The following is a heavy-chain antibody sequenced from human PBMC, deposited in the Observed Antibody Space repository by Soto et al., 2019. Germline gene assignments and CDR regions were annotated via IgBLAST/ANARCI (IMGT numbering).Heavy chain of an antibody. CDR3: AKRGISIVVVPAARPGDYYYYMDV. V-gene: IGHV3-23*01. J-gene: IGHJ6*03. Sequence: GGSLRLSCVASGFTFSSYAMSWVRQAPGKGLEWVSAISGSGGSTYYADSVKGRFTISRDNSKNTLYLQMNSLRAEDTAVYYCAKRGISIVVVPAARPGDYYYYMDVWGKGTTVTVSS. CDR2: ISGSGGST. CDR1: GFTFSSYA. D-gene: IGHD2-2*01.